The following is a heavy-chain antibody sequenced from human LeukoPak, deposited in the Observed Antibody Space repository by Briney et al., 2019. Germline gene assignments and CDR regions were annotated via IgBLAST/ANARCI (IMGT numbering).Heavy chain of an antibody. J-gene: IGHJ2*01. CDR2: INWNGGST. V-gene: IGHV3-20*04. CDR3: ARGRHYYSSGFTLFDL. Sequence: GGSLRLSCAASGLTFDDYGMSWGRQAPGKGLEWVSGINWNGGSTGYADSVKGRFTISRDNAKNSLYLQMNSLRAEDTAVYYCARGRHYYSSGFTLFDLWGPGTLVTVSS. D-gene: IGHD3-22*01. CDR1: GLTFDDYG.